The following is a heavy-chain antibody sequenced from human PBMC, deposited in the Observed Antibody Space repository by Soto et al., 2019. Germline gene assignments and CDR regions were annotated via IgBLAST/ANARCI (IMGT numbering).Heavy chain of an antibody. D-gene: IGHD3-10*01. CDR2: IIPIFGTA. V-gene: IGHV1-69*06. Sequence: ASVKVSCKASGGTFSSYAISWVRQAPGQGLEWMGGIIPIFGTANYAQKFQGRVTITADKSTSTAYMELSSLRSEDTAVYYCARVIGSGELKYYYYYYGMDVWGQGTTVTVSS. CDR1: GGTFSSYA. CDR3: ARVIGSGELKYYYYYYGMDV. J-gene: IGHJ6*02.